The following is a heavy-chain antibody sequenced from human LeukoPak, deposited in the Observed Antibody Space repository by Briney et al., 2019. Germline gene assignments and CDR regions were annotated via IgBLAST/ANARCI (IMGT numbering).Heavy chain of an antibody. D-gene: IGHD1-26*01. Sequence: PSETLSLTCTVSGGSVSSGSYYWSWIRQPPGKGLEWIGYIYYSGSTNYNPSLKSRVTISVDTSKNQFSLKLSSVTAADTAVYYCARDYSGSHDYWGQGTLVTVSS. V-gene: IGHV4-61*01. CDR3: ARDYSGSHDY. J-gene: IGHJ4*02. CDR2: IYYSGST. CDR1: GGSVSSGSYY.